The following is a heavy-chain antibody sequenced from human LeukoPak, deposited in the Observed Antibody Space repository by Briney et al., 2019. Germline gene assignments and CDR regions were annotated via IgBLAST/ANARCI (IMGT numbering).Heavy chain of an antibody. J-gene: IGHJ4*02. V-gene: IGHV3-74*01. Sequence: QTGGSLRLSCAVSGFTFSSYWMNWVRQVPGKGLVWVSHINTFGTTATYANSVKGRFTISRDNSKNTLYLQMNSLGTEDTAVYYCAKDKVPYTVFGPPPDYWGQGTLVTVSS. D-gene: IGHD3-3*01. CDR2: INTFGTTA. CDR1: GFTFSSYW. CDR3: AKDKVPYTVFGPPPDY.